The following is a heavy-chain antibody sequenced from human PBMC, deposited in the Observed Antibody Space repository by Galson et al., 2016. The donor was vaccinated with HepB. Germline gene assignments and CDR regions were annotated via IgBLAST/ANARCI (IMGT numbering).Heavy chain of an antibody. CDR2: ISGTGGTT. Sequence: SLRLSCAASGFTFSTYAMSWVRQAPGKGLEWVSGISGTGGTTYYADSVKGRFTISRDNSQNSLFLQMNTLRAEDTAVYFCVRGVYGDHGWFDYWGQGTLVTVSS. V-gene: IGHV3-23*01. CDR3: VRGVYGDHGWFDY. D-gene: IGHD4-17*01. CDR1: GFTFSTYA. J-gene: IGHJ4*02.